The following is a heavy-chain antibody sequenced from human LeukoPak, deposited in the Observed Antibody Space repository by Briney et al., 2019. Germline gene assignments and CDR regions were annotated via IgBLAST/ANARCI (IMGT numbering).Heavy chain of an antibody. Sequence: ASVKVSCKASGYTFTSYGISWVRQAPGQGLEWMGWISAYNGNTNYAQKLRGRVTMTTDTSTSTAYMELRSLRSDDTAVYYCAREYCSGGSCHKPFDYWGQGTLVTVSS. CDR1: GYTFTSYG. J-gene: IGHJ4*02. CDR2: ISAYNGNT. D-gene: IGHD2-15*01. CDR3: AREYCSGGSCHKPFDY. V-gene: IGHV1-18*01.